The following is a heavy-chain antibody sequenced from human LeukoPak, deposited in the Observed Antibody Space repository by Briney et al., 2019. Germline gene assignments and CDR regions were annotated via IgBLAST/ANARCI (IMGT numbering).Heavy chain of an antibody. J-gene: IGHJ4*02. D-gene: IGHD2-2*01. CDR2: IYYSGST. Sequence: AETLSLPCSVSGGSINSSSYYWGWLRQPPGKGLEWIGSIYYSGSTYYNPSLKSRVTICVDTSKNQFSLKLSSVTAAVRAVYYCARLVYCSSTSCYPGGFDYWGQGTLVTVSS. CDR3: ARLVYCSSTSCYPGGFDY. V-gene: IGHV4-39*01. CDR1: GGSINSSSYY.